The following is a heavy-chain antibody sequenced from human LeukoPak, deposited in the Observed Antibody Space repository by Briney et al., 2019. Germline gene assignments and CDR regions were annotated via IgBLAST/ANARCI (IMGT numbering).Heavy chain of an antibody. V-gene: IGHV4-34*01. CDR2: INHSGST. J-gene: IGHJ4*02. CDR1: GGSFSGYY. D-gene: IGHD5-18*01. Sequence: SETLSLTCAVYGGSFSGYYWSWIRQPPGKGLEWIGEINHSGSTNYNPSLKSRVTISVDTSKNQFSLKLSSVTAADTAMYYCARVNRGYSYGYGAHFDYWGQGTLVTVSS. CDR3: ARVNRGYSYGYGAHFDY.